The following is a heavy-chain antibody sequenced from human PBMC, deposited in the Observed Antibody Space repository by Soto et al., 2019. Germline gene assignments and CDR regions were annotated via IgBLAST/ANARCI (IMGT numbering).Heavy chain of an antibody. CDR3: ARGLDYDWTRFDS. D-gene: IGHD3-22*01. V-gene: IGHV4-30-4*01. CDR1: GGSISSGDYY. CDR2: IYYSGST. Sequence: QVQLQESGPGLVKPSQTLSLTCTVSGGSISSGDYYWSWIRQPPGKGLEWIGYIYYSGSTYYNPSLKSRVTISVETSKSQFSLKLSSVTAADTAVYYCARGLDYDWTRFDSLGQGTLVTVSS. J-gene: IGHJ4*02.